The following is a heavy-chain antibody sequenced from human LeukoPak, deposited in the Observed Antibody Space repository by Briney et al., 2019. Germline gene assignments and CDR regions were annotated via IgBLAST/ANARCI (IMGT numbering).Heavy chain of an antibody. CDR3: VRACGSAACPFYFHY. J-gene: IGHJ4*02. V-gene: IGHV3-7*01. Sequence: PGGSLGLSCAASGFTFSNYWMTWIRQAPGKGLEWVATIKQDGSEKYYVDSVQGRFTISRDNAQNSLYLQLNSLRAQDSALYYCVRACGSAACPFYFHYWGQGTLVTVSS. CDR1: GFTFSNYW. D-gene: IGHD2-15*01. CDR2: IKQDGSEK.